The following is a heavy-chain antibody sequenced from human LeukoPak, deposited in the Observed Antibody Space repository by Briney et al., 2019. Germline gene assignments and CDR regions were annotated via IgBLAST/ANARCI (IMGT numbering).Heavy chain of an antibody. V-gene: IGHV1-18*04. Sequence: ASVKVSCKASGYTFTSYGISWVRQAPGQGLEWMGWISTYNGNTNYAQKLQGRITVTTDTSTSTAYMELRSLRSDDTAVYYCARDCSGGSCYWDYWGQGTLVTVSS. CDR2: ISTYNGNT. J-gene: IGHJ4*02. CDR1: GYTFTSYG. D-gene: IGHD2-15*01. CDR3: ARDCSGGSCYWDY.